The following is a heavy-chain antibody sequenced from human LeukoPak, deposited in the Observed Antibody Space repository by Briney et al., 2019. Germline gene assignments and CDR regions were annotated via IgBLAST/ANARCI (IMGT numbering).Heavy chain of an antibody. J-gene: IGHJ6*02. CDR3: AREGVWRQQLVDYYYGMDV. D-gene: IGHD6-13*01. CDR1: GLTFSSYW. Sequence: GGSLRLSCAASGLTFSSYWMHWVRQAPGKGLVWVSRINSDGSSTSYADSVKGRFTISRDNAKNTLYLQMNSLRAEDTAVYYCAREGVWRQQLVDYYYGMDVWGQGTTVTVSS. V-gene: IGHV3-74*01. CDR2: INSDGSST.